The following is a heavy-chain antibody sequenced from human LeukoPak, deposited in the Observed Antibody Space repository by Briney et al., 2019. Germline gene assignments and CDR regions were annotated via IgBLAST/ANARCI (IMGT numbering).Heavy chain of an antibody. CDR3: ARGRVGATRRWFDP. V-gene: IGHV4-34*01. D-gene: IGHD1-26*01. Sequence: SETLSLTCAVYGGSFSGYYWSWLRQPPGKGLEWIGEINHSGSTNYNPSLKSRGTISVDTSKNQFSLKLSSVTAADTAVYYCARGRVGATRRWFDPWGQGTLVTVSS. J-gene: IGHJ5*02. CDR1: GGSFSGYY. CDR2: INHSGST.